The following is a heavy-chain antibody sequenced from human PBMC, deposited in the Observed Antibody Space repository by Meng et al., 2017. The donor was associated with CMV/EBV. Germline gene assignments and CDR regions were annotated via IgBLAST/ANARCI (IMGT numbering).Heavy chain of an antibody. D-gene: IGHD1-26*01. CDR1: GFTVSSNY. CDR2: IYSGGST. CDR3: ARSRTPRGKGAEMDV. J-gene: IGHJ6*02. V-gene: IGHV3-53*01. Sequence: GESLKISCAASGFTVSSNYMSWVRQAPGKWLEWVSVIYSGGSTYYADSVKGRFTISRDNSKNTLHLQMNSLRAEDTAVYYCARSRTPRGKGAEMDVWGQGTTVTVSS.